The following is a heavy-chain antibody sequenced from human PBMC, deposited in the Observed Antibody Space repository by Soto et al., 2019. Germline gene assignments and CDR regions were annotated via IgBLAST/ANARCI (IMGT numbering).Heavy chain of an antibody. D-gene: IGHD3-3*01. Sequence: SETLSLTCAVYGGSFSGYYWSWIRQPPGEGLEWIGEINHSGSTNYNPSLKSRGTISVDTSKNQFSLKLSSVTAADTAVYYCARSGDFWSGYQYYYYYMDVWGKGTTVTVSS. CDR1: GGSFSGYY. V-gene: IGHV4-34*01. CDR2: INHSGST. J-gene: IGHJ6*03. CDR3: ARSGDFWSGYQYYYYYMDV.